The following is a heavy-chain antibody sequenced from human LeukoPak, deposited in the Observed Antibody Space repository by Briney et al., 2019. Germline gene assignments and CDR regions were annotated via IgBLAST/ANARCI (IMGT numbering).Heavy chain of an antibody. D-gene: IGHD2-15*01. CDR2: IIPIFGTA. CDR1: GGTFSSYA. CDR3: ARDCSGGSCYPGYFQH. Sequence: SVKVSCKASGGTFSSYAISWVRQAPGQGLEWMGGIIPIFGTANYAQKFQGRVTITADESTSTAYMELSSLRSEDTAVYYCARDCSGGSCYPGYFQHWGQGTLVTVSS. J-gene: IGHJ1*01. V-gene: IGHV1-69*13.